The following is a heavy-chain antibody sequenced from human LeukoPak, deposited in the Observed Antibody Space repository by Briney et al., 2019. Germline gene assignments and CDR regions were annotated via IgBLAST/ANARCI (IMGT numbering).Heavy chain of an antibody. CDR2: ISYDGSNK. V-gene: IGHV3-30*18. Sequence: GRSLRLSCAASGFTFSSYGMHWVRQAPGKGLEWVAVISYDGSNKYYADSVKGRFTISRDNSKNTLYLQMNSLRAEDTAVYYCAKARKAYGDYGYYYYGMDVCAKGPRSPSP. J-gene: IGHJ6*02. CDR1: GFTFSSYG. CDR3: AKARKAYGDYGYYYYGMDV. D-gene: IGHD4-17*01.